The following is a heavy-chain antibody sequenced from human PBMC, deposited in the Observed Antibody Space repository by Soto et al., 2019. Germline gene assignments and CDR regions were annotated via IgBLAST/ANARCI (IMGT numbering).Heavy chain of an antibody. V-gene: IGHV1-18*01. J-gene: IGHJ4*02. CDR3: AGDPYLGDHQY. CDR1: GYTFTTYG. CDR2: ISAYSGKT. D-gene: IGHD3-16*01. Sequence: QVQLVQSGGEVKKPGASVKVSCKTSGYTFTTYGISWVRQAPGQGLEWVGWISAYSGKTHYAQKFQGKVTMTPDTSTNTAYLELRSLRSDDTAVYYCAGDPYLGDHQYWGQGTLVTVSS.